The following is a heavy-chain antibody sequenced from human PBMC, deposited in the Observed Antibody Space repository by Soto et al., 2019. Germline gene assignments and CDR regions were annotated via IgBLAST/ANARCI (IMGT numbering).Heavy chain of an antibody. CDR3: VKGKSAWYGTWASYYYMDV. Sequence: EMQLLESGGGLVRPGGSLRLSCAASGFTFSKSAMGWVRQAPGKGLEWVSTISIGGGSTYYADSVKGRFTISRDNSKDTLYLEMSSLRAEDTAVFYCVKGKSAWYGTWASYYYMDVWGKGTSVTVSS. V-gene: IGHV3-23*01. D-gene: IGHD6-19*01. CDR1: GFTFSKSA. CDR2: ISIGGGST. J-gene: IGHJ6*03.